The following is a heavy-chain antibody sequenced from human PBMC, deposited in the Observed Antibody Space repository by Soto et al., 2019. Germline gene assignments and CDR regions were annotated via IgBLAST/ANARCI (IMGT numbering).Heavy chain of an antibody. CDR3: ARDGGRHSGGIDS. CDR2: IIPIFGTA. V-gene: IGHV1-69*01. J-gene: IGHJ4*02. D-gene: IGHD1-26*01. CDR1: GGTFSSYS. Sequence: QVQLVQSGAEVKKPGSSVKVSCKASGGTFSSYSINWVRQAPGQVLEWMGEIIPIFGTANYAQKFQGRVTITEDESTSTAYMELSSLRAEDTAAYYGARDGGRHSGGIDSWGQVTLVTVSS.